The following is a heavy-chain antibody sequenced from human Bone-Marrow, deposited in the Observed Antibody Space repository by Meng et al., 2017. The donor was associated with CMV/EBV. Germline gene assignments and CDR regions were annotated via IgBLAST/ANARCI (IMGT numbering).Heavy chain of an antibody. Sequence: GGSLRLSCAASGFTFSSYAMHWVRQAPGKGLDWVAVISYDGSNKHYADSVKGRFTISRDKSKNTLYLQMNSLRAEDTAIYYCAIERLVVPAAINSWFDPWGQGTLVTVSS. CDR3: AIERLVVPAAINSWFDP. V-gene: IGHV3-30-3*01. D-gene: IGHD2-2*01. CDR2: ISYDGSNK. J-gene: IGHJ5*02. CDR1: GFTFSSYA.